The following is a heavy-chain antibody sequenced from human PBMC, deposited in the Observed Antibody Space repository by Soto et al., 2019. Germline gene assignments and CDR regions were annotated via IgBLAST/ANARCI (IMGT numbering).Heavy chain of an antibody. CDR1: GGSFSGYY. D-gene: IGHD2-15*01. Sequence: SETLSLTCAVYGGSFSGYYWSWIRQPPGKGLEWIGEINHSGSTNYNPSLKSRVTISVDTSKNQFSLKLSSVTAADTAVYYCARGAGVVVVVAATGMDVWGQGTTVTVS. CDR3: ARGAGVVVVVAATGMDV. CDR2: INHSGST. V-gene: IGHV4-34*01. J-gene: IGHJ6*02.